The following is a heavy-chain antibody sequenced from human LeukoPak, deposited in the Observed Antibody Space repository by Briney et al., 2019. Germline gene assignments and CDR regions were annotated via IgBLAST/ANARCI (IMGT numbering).Heavy chain of an antibody. CDR3: ARLTTVTDPDY. Sequence: GGSLRLSCAASGFTFSSYSMIWVRQGPGKGLEWVSSISSSSSYIYYADSVKGRFTISRDNAKNSLYLQMNSLRAEDTAVYYCARLTTVTDPDYWGQGTLVTVSS. CDR1: GFTFSSYS. CDR2: ISSSSSYI. V-gene: IGHV3-21*01. J-gene: IGHJ4*02. D-gene: IGHD4-11*01.